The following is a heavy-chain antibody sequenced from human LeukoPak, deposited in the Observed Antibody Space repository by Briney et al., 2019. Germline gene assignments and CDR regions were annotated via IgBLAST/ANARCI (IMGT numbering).Heavy chain of an antibody. J-gene: IGHJ5*02. CDR1: GYTFTSYG. D-gene: IGHD2-2*01. CDR3: ARGRIVVVPAAMSWFDP. V-gene: IGHV1-69*13. CDR2: IIPIFGTA. Sequence: ASVKVSCKASGYTFTSYGISWVRQAPGQGLEWMGGIIPIFGTANYAQKFQGRVTITADESTSTAYMELSSLRSEDTAVYYCARGRIVVVPAAMSWFDPWGQGTLVTVSS.